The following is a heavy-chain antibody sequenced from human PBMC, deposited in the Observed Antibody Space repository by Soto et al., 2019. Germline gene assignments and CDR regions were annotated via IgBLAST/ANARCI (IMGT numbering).Heavy chain of an antibody. V-gene: IGHV4-31*02. J-gene: IGHJ6*02. D-gene: IGHD2-15*01. Sequence: TLSLNWTVSWGSRSSGGYYWSWIRQHPGKGLEWIGYIYYSGSTYYNPSLKSRVTISVDTSKNQFSLKLSSVTAADTAVYYRAGETRYCSGGSCYGMDVWGQGTTVTVSS. CDR1: WGSRSSGGYY. CDR3: AGETRYCSGGSCYGMDV. CDR2: IYYSGST.